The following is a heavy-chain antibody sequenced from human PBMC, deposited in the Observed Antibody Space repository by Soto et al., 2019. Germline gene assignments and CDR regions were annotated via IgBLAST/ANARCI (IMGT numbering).Heavy chain of an antibody. V-gene: IGHV4-38-2*01. CDR2: IYHSGST. CDR3: ASNPLYCTNGVCQPPYYYYYGMDV. Sequence: PSETLSLTCAVSGYSISSGYYWGWIRQPPGKGLEWIGSIYHSGSTYYNPSLKSRVTISVDTSKNQFSLKLSSVTAADTAVYYCASNPLYCTNGVCQPPYYYYYGMDVWGQGTTVTVSS. CDR1: GYSISSGYY. D-gene: IGHD2-8*01. J-gene: IGHJ6*02.